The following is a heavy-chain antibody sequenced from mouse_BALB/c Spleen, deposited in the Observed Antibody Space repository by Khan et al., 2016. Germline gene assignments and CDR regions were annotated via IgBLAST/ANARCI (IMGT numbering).Heavy chain of an antibody. J-gene: IGHJ1*01. Sequence: EVQLQESGPGLVKPSQSLSLTCTVTGYSITSDYAWNWIRQFPGNKLEWMGYITYSGSTVYNPSLKSRISITRDTSKNQFFLQLNSVTTEDTATYYCGRYPYYYGSSLNWYFDVWGAGTTVTVSS. CDR1: GYSITSDYA. D-gene: IGHD1-1*01. CDR2: ITYSGST. V-gene: IGHV3-2*02. CDR3: GRYPYYYGSSLNWYFDV.